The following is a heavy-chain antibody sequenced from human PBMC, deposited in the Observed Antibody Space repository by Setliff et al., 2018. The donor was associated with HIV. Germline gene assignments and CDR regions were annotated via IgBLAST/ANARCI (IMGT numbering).Heavy chain of an antibody. CDR3: ARGREVKRDSYYDYFYMDV. Sequence: SETLSLTCAVYGESFTDHFWTWIRQSPGKGLEWLGEINHSGSTNQNPSLKSRFNLSVDTSKNQFSLRMNSVTAADTAVYYCARGREVKRDSYYDYFYMDVWSRGTAVTVSS. CDR2: INHSGST. V-gene: IGHV4-34*01. D-gene: IGHD1-26*01. J-gene: IGHJ6*03. CDR1: GESFTDHF.